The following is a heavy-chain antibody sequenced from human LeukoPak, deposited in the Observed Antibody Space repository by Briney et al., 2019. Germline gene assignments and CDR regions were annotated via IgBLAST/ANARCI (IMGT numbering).Heavy chain of an antibody. J-gene: IGHJ4*02. CDR3: TRDVESRPFES. V-gene: IGHV3-21*01. CDR2: TSNSGDYI. D-gene: IGHD2-21*01. CDR1: GFTFSYYS. Sequence: PGRSLRLSCAASGFTFSYYSMSWVRRAPGRGLEWVSSTSNSGDYIYYADSVKGRFTISRDNAKQSLYLQMNSLRAEDTAVYYCTRDVESRPFESWGQGTLVTVSS.